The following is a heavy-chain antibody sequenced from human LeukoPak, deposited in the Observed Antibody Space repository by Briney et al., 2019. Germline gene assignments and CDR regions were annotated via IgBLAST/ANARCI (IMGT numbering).Heavy chain of an antibody. CDR3: ARDREWLRFRGFDY. CDR1: GGSISSSNW. J-gene: IGHJ4*02. Sequence: SETLSLTCAVSGGSISSSNWWSWVRQPPGKGLEWIGEIYHSGSTYYNPSLKSRVTISIDTSKNQFSLKLSSVTAADTALYYCARDREWLRFRGFDYWGQGSLVTVSS. D-gene: IGHD5-12*01. CDR2: IYHSGST. V-gene: IGHV4-4*02.